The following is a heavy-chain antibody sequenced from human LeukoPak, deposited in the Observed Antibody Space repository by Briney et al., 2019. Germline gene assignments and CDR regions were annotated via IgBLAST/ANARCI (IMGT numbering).Heavy chain of an antibody. J-gene: IGHJ4*02. V-gene: IGHV4-34*01. CDR2: INHSGST. Sequence: SETLSLTCAVYGGSFSGYYWSWIRQPPGKGLEWIGEINHSGSTNYNPSLKSRVTISVDTSKNQFSLKLSSVTAADTAVYYCARARRDGGVDYWGQGTLVTVSS. D-gene: IGHD3-16*01. CDR3: ARARRDGGVDY. CDR1: GGSFSGYY.